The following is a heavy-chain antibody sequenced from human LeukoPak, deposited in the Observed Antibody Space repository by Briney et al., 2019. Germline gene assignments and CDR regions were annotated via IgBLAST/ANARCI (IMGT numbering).Heavy chain of an antibody. J-gene: IGHJ4*02. D-gene: IGHD2-2*02. CDR3: AGSYIVVVPAAIPHFDY. CDR2: INPNSGGT. V-gene: IGHV1-2*02. Sequence: ASVKVSCKASGYTFTGYYMHWVRQAPGQGLEWMGWINPNSGGTNYAQKFQGRVTMTRDTSISTAYMELSRLRSDDTAVYYCAGSYIVVVPAAIPHFDYWGQGTLVTVSS. CDR1: GYTFTGYY.